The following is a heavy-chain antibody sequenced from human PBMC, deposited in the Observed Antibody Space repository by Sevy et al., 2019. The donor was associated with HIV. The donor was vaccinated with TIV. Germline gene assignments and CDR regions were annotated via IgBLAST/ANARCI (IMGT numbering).Heavy chain of an antibody. CDR2: ISYDRSNK. D-gene: IGHD2-15*01. CDR1: GFTFSSYT. V-gene: IGHV3-30-3*01. CDR3: ARGDCNGGSCYSGQFDY. J-gene: IGHJ4*02. Sequence: GGSLRLSCAASGFTFSSYTMHWVRQAPGKGLEWVAVISYDRSNKYYADSVKGRFTISRDNSKNTLYLQMNSLRAEDTAVYYYARGDCNGGSCYSGQFDYWGQGTLVTVSS.